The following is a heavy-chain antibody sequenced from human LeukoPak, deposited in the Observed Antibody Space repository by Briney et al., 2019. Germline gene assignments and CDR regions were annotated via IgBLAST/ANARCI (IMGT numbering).Heavy chain of an antibody. J-gene: IGHJ4*02. CDR2: INPAGTET. D-gene: IGHD2-15*01. Sequence: GGSLRLSCAASGFSFSAYWMTWVRQAPGTGLEWVANINPAGTETYYVDPVKGRFTISRDNAKNLLYLQMNSLRAEDTAVYYCARYGYVAAVDLWGQGTLVTVSS. CDR3: ARYGYVAAVDL. V-gene: IGHV3-7*01. CDR1: GFSFSAYW.